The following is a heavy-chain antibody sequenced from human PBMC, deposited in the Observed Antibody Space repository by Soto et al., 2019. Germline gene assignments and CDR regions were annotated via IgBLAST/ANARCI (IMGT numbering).Heavy chain of an antibody. V-gene: IGHV4-31*03. J-gene: IGHJ4*02. Sequence: SETLSLTCTVSGGSISSGGYYWSWIRQHPGKGLEWIGYIYYSGSAYYNPSLKSRVTISVDTSKNQFSLKLSSVTAADTAVYYCARVGRNYDSGVWGGYFEYWGQGTLVTVSS. CDR1: GGSISSGGYY. CDR2: IYYSGSA. D-gene: IGHD3-22*01. CDR3: ARVGRNYDSGVWGGYFEY.